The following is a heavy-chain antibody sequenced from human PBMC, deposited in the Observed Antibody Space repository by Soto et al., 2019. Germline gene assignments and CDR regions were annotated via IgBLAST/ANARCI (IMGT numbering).Heavy chain of an antibody. CDR1: GYTFTDYA. V-gene: IGHV1-3*01. Sequence: SVKVSCRASGYTFTDYAIHWVRQAPGQGLEWMGWINVGNGNTGYSRKFQGRVTNARDMSASTAYIEVTSLTSEDTAIYYCARVRPHYTHLDHRGQATLVTVSS. CDR3: ARVRPHYTHLDH. J-gene: IGHJ4*02. CDR2: INVGNGNT. D-gene: IGHD1-1*01.